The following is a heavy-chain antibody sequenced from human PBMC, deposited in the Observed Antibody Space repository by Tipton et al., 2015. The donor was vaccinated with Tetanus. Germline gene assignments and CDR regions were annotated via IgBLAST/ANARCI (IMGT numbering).Heavy chain of an antibody. CDR3: AREVPAAGHFDS. V-gene: IGHV4-59*01. CDR2: VYYNGNT. Sequence: TLSLTCTVSGGSISDSYWNWIRQPPGKGLEWIGYVYYNGNTHYNPALKSRVTISVDTSKNQFSLKLSSVTAADTAIYYCAREVPAAGHFDSWGQGTLVTVSS. D-gene: IGHD2-2*01. CDR1: GGSISDSY. J-gene: IGHJ4*02.